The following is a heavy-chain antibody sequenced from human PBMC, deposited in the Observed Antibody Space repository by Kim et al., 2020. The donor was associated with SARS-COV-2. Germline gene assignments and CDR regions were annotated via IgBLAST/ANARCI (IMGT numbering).Heavy chain of an antibody. D-gene: IGHD2-15*01. CDR2: T. CDR3: AKGGGGYLDY. J-gene: IGHJ4*02. Sequence: TYYADYGRGRFTISRDNSRNTLYLQMNSLRADDTAVYYCAKGGGGYLDYWGQGTLVTVSS. V-gene: IGHV3-23*01.